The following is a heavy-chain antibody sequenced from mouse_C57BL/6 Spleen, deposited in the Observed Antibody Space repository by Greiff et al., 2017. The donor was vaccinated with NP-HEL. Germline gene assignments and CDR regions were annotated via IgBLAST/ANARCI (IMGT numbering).Heavy chain of an antibody. CDR1: GYTFTSYW. Sequence: QVQLQQPGAELVKPGASVKMSCKASGYTFTSYWITWVKQRPGPGLEWIGDIYPGSGSTNYNEKFKSKATLTVDTSSSTAYMQLSSLTSEDSAVYYCARFYDYDPYYAMDYWGQGTSVTVSS. D-gene: IGHD2-4*01. CDR3: ARFYDYDPYYAMDY. CDR2: IYPGSGST. V-gene: IGHV1-55*01. J-gene: IGHJ4*01.